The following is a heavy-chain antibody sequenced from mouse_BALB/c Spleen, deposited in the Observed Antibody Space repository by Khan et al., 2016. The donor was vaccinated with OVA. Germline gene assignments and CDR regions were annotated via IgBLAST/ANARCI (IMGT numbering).Heavy chain of an antibody. D-gene: IGHD2-4*01. CDR2: IWSDGST. CDR3: ARRGYDYGRGALFAY. Sequence: QVQLKESGPGLVQPSQSLSITCTVSGFSLTNYSVHWVRQSPGKGLEWLGVIWSDGSTDYNAAFISRLTIRKDNSRSPVFFKMNSLQPNDTAIYYCARRGYDYGRGALFAYWGQGTLVTVSA. V-gene: IGHV2-2*02. CDR1: GFSLTNYS. J-gene: IGHJ3*01.